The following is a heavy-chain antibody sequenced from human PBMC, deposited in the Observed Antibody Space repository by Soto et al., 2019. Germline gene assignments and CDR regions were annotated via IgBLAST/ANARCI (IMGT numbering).Heavy chain of an antibody. CDR3: ARAGENYGSGTFSPPLRYYFNS. CDR1: GYTFTTHY. V-gene: IGHV1-46*01. CDR2: INPSGGRT. J-gene: IGHJ4*02. D-gene: IGHD3-10*01. Sequence: QVQLVQSGAEVKKPGASVTVSCKASGYTFTTHYMHWVRQAPGQGLEWMGIINPSGGRTTYALKFQGRVSLTSDTSTNTVYMELSSLRSEDTAVYYCARAGENYGSGTFSPPLRYYFNSLGQGTLVTVSS.